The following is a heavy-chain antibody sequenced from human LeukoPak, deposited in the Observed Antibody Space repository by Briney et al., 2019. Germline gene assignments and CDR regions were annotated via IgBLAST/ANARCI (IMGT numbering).Heavy chain of an antibody. V-gene: IGHV4-61*02. Sequence: PSQTLSLTCTVSGGSISSGSYYWSWIRQPAGKGLEWIGRIYTSGSTNYNPSLKSRITISVDTSKNQISLKLSSVTAADTAVYYCARGARSYAPGVWGQGTLVTVSS. CDR2: IYTSGST. D-gene: IGHD2-2*01. J-gene: IGHJ4*02. CDR1: GGSISSGSYY. CDR3: ARGARSYAPGV.